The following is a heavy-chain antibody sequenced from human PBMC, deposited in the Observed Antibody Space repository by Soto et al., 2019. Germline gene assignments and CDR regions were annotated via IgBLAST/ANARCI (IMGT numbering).Heavy chain of an antibody. D-gene: IGHD3-9*01. Sequence: PGESLKISCKGSAYTFTSYWISWVRQMPGKGLEWMGRIEPSDSYTNYSPSLQGHVTISVDKSVSTAYMELSSLRSEDTAVYYCAVGRYFDWLLFGPDYWGQGTLVTVSS. CDR1: AYTFTSYW. CDR3: AVGRYFDWLLFGPDY. CDR2: IEPSDSYT. J-gene: IGHJ4*02. V-gene: IGHV5-10-1*01.